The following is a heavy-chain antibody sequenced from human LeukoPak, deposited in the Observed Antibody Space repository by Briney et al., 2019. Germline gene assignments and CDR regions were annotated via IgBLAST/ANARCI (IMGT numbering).Heavy chain of an antibody. J-gene: IGHJ5*01. V-gene: IGHV3-21*01. Sequence: GGSLRLPCAASGFTFSSYSMNWVRQAPGKGLEWVSSISSSTSYIYYGDSVKGRFTTSRDNAKNSLYLQVNSLRAEDTAVYYCAREFSSGWYDSWGQGTLVTVSS. CDR3: AREFSSGWYDS. D-gene: IGHD6-19*01. CDR1: GFTFSSYS. CDR2: ISSSTSYI.